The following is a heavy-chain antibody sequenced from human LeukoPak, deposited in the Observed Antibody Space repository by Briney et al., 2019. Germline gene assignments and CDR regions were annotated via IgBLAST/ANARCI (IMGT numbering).Heavy chain of an antibody. CDR1: GYTLTELS. V-gene: IGHV1-24*01. Sequence: GASVKVSCKVSGYTLTELSMHWVRQAPGKGLEGMGGFDPEDGETIYAQKFQGRVTMTEDTSTDTAYMELSSLRSEDTAVYYCATSLINWNDNSPFDYWGQGTLVTVPS. CDR2: FDPEDGET. CDR3: ATSLINWNDNSPFDY. J-gene: IGHJ4*02. D-gene: IGHD1-20*01.